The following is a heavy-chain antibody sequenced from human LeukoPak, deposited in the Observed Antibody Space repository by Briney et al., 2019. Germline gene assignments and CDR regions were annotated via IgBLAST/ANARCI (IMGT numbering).Heavy chain of an antibody. D-gene: IGHD2-2*01. CDR1: GYTFTSYY. V-gene: IGHV1-46*01. Sequence: GASVKVSCKASGYTFTSYYMHWVRQAPGQGLEWMGIINPRGGSTSYAQKFQGRVTMTRDTSTSTVYMKLSSLRSEDTAVFYCARERGNCSSTSCSWAPTYWGQGTLVTVSS. CDR3: ARERGNCSSTSCSWAPTY. CDR2: INPRGGST. J-gene: IGHJ4*02.